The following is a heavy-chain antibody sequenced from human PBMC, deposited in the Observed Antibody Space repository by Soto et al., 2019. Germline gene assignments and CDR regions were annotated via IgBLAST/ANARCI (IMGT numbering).Heavy chain of an antibody. D-gene: IGHD7-27*01. CDR2: ISGTGGST. Sequence: QTGGSLRFSCAASGFTFNNYALNWVRQAPGKGLEWVSSISGTGGSTFYAGSAKGRFTISRDNSKNTLFLQMTSLRAEDTAVYYCGKGNSKWGTGDAFDIWGQGTMVTVSS. J-gene: IGHJ3*02. CDR1: GFTFNNYA. V-gene: IGHV3-23*01. CDR3: GKGNSKWGTGDAFDI.